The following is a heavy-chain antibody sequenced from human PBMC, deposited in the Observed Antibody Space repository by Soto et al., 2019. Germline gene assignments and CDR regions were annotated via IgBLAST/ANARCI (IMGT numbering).Heavy chain of an antibody. D-gene: IGHD5-18*01. CDR1: GYSVSSNSAA. CDR2: TYYRSKWYN. Sequence: PSQTLSLTCAISGYSVSSNSAALNLRKQSPSRGLEWLGRTYYRSKWYNDYAVSVKSRITINPDTSKNQFSLQLNSVTPEDTAVYYCARGGYSYGLTDRGYEYWGQGTLVTVSS. J-gene: IGHJ4*02. CDR3: ARGGYSYGLTDRGYEY. V-gene: IGHV6-1*01.